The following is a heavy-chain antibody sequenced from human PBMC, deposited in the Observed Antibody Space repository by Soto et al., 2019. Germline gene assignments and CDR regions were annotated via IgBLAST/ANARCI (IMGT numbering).Heavy chain of an antibody. CDR1: GYSFTNYG. CDR2: ISAYNGNT. Sequence: QDQLVQSGVEVKKPGASVKVSCKASGYSFTNYGITWVRQAPGQGFEWMGWISAYNGNTNYAQKFQGRVTMTTAGSRRTAYLELRSLSSDGTAVYYCARDRGVAPPVAGNTHYYYYMDAWGKGTTVTVSS. J-gene: IGHJ6*03. V-gene: IGHV1-18*01. D-gene: IGHD6-19*01. CDR3: ARDRGVAPPVAGNTHYYYYMDA.